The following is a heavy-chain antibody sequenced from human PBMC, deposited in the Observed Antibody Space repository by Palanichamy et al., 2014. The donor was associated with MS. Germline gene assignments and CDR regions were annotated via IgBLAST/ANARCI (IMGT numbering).Heavy chain of an antibody. Sequence: EVQLVESGGGFIQPGGSLRLSCAVSGFDVSRNFVSWVRQAPGKGLEWVSVIYTGGSRYYVDSVKGRFTISRDDSKNTVSLQMHSLRVEDMAVYYCAKMFCNGDCYFDQWGQGTLVTVSS. D-gene: IGHD2-21*02. J-gene: IGHJ4*02. CDR2: IYTGGSR. V-gene: IGHV3-53*01. CDR3: AKMFCNGDCYFDQ. CDR1: GFDVSRNF.